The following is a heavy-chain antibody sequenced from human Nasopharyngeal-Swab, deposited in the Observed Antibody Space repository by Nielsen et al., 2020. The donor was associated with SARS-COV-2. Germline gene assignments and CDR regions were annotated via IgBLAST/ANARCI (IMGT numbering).Heavy chain of an antibody. V-gene: IGHV4-59*12. CDR1: GGSINSYY. CDR3: ARANRSGIFGVVLNFDY. D-gene: IGHD3-3*01. J-gene: IGHJ4*02. Sequence: SETLSLTCTVSGGSINSYYWSWIRQPPGKGLEWIGYIYYSGSTNYNPSLKSRVTISVDTSKDQFSLKLSSVTAADTAVYYCARANRSGIFGVVLNFDYWGQGTLVTVSS. CDR2: IYYSGST.